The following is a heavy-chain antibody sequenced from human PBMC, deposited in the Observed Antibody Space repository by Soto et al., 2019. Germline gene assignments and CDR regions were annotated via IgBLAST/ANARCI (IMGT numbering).Heavy chain of an antibody. D-gene: IGHD6-19*01. CDR3: ARAEFNSVWFPFDS. CDR2: IYYTGST. Sequence: SETPSLTCTVSGVSINSGDNFWSWIRQPPGKGLEWMGYIYYTGSTYYNPSLNRRITMSVDMSKNQFSLRLTSVTAADTALYFCARAEFNSVWFPFDSWGQGAPVTVSS. V-gene: IGHV4-30-4*01. CDR1: GVSINSGDNF. J-gene: IGHJ4*02.